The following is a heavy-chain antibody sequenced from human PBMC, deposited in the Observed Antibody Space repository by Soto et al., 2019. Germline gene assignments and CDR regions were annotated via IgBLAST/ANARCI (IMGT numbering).Heavy chain of an antibody. V-gene: IGHV4-39*01. CDR3: ARLNIGISEDGSSTAEIGPDIYGMDV. CDR2: IYYSGST. J-gene: IGHJ6*04. D-gene: IGHD6-6*01. Sequence: KGLEWIGSIYYSGSTYYNPSLKSRVTISVDTSKNQFSLKLSSVTAADTAVYYCARLNIGISEDGSSTAEIGPDIYGMDVCGKGTTVT.